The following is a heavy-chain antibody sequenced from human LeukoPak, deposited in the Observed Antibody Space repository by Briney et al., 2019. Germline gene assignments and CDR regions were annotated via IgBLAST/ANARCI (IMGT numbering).Heavy chain of an antibody. CDR3: ARDPQYSSAVYYYYGMDV. Sequence: PGGSLRLSCAASGFTFSSYSMNWVRQAPGKELEWVSSISSSSSYIYYADSVKGRFTISRDNAKNSLYLQMNSLRAEDTAVYYCARDPQYSSAVYYYYGMDVWGQGTTVTVSS. CDR1: GFTFSSYS. CDR2: ISSSSSYI. J-gene: IGHJ6*02. D-gene: IGHD5-18*01. V-gene: IGHV3-21*01.